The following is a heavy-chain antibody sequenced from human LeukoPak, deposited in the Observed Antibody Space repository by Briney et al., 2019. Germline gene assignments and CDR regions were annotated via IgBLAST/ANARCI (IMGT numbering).Heavy chain of an antibody. D-gene: IGHD3-22*01. Sequence: GGSLRLSCAASGFTFSSYEMNWVRQAPGKGLEWVSYISSSGSTIYYADSVKGRFTISRDNAKNSLYLQMNSLRAEDTAVYYCARVSGQWYYYDRWGQGTLVTVSS. V-gene: IGHV3-48*03. CDR3: ARVSGQWYYYDR. CDR1: GFTFSSYE. CDR2: ISSSGSTI. J-gene: IGHJ4*02.